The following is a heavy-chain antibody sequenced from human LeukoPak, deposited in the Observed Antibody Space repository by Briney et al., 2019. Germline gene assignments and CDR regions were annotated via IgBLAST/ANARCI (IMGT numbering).Heavy chain of an antibody. CDR2: ISGSGGST. Sequence: GGSLRLSCAASGFTFSSYAMSWVRQAPGKGLEWVSAISGSGGSTYYADSVKGRFTISRDNSKNTLYLQMNSLRAEDTAVYYCAKGQWYGSGRPPDYWGQGTLVTVSS. CDR1: GFTFSSYA. CDR3: AKGQWYGSGRPPDY. D-gene: IGHD3-10*01. J-gene: IGHJ4*02. V-gene: IGHV3-23*01.